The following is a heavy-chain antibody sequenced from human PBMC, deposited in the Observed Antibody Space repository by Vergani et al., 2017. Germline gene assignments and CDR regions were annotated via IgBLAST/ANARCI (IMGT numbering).Heavy chain of an antibody. CDR1: GFTFDDYA. CDR3: ARISIAVAGTAYYYYYYMDV. Sequence: EVQLVESGGGLVQHGRSLRLSCAASGFTFDDYAMHWVRQAPGKGLEWVSGISWNSGSIGYADSVKGRFTISRDNAKNSLYLQMNSLRAEDTAVYYCARISIAVAGTAYYYYYYMDVWGKGTTVTVSS. V-gene: IGHV3-9*01. J-gene: IGHJ6*03. D-gene: IGHD6-19*01. CDR2: ISWNSGSI.